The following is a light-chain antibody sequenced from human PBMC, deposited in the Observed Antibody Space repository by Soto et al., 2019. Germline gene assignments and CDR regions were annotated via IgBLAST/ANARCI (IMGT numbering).Light chain of an antibody. J-gene: IGLJ1*01. V-gene: IGLV2-23*02. Sequence: QSVLTQPASVSGSPGQSITISCTGTSSDVGSYNLVSWYQQHPGKAPKLMIYEVSKRPSGVSNRFSGSKSGNTASLTISGLQAEDEADYYCCSYAGSSIPYVFGTGTKATVL. CDR3: CSYAGSSIPYV. CDR1: SSDVGSYNL. CDR2: EVS.